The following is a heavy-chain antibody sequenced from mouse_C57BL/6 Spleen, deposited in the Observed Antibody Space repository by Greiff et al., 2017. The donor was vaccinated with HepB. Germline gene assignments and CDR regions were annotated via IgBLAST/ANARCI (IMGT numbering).Heavy chain of an antibody. CDR2: IDPETGGT. J-gene: IGHJ1*03. V-gene: IGHV1-15*01. D-gene: IGHD1-1*01. Sequence: VQLQQSGAELVRPGASVTLSCKASGYTFTDYEMHWVKQTPVHGLEWIGAIDPETGGTAYNQKFKGKAILTADKSSSTAYMELRSLTSEDSAVYYCTRGDYYGSSSWYFDVWGTGTTVTVSS. CDR1: GYTFTDYE. CDR3: TRGDYYGSSSWYFDV.